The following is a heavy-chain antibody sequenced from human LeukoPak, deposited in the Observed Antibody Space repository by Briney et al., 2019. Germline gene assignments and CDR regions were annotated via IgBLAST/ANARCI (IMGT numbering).Heavy chain of an antibody. V-gene: IGHV1-69*04. Sequence: SAKVSCKASEGTFSSYTISWVRQAPGQGLEWMGRIIPILGIANYAQKFQGRVTITADKSTSTAYMELSSLRSEDTAVYYCARDRQAVPAAHNWFDPWGQGTLVTVSS. J-gene: IGHJ5*02. CDR2: IIPILGIA. D-gene: IGHD2-2*01. CDR3: ARDRQAVPAAHNWFDP. CDR1: EGTFSSYT.